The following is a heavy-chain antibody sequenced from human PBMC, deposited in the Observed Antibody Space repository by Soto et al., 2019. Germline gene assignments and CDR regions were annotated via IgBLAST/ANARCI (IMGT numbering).Heavy chain of an antibody. V-gene: IGHV4-59*01. D-gene: IGHD3-22*01. Sequence: PSDTLSLTCTVSGGSISSYYWSWIRQPPGKGLEWIGYIYYSGSTNYNPSLKSRVTISVDTSKNQFSLKLSSVTAADTAVYYCARGYPIVRRSYYYYGMDVWGQGTTVTVSS. CDR3: ARGYPIVRRSYYYYGMDV. J-gene: IGHJ6*02. CDR2: IYYSGST. CDR1: GGSISSYY.